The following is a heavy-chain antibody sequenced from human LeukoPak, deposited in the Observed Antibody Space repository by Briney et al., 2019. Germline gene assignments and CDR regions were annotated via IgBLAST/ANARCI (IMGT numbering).Heavy chain of an antibody. CDR3: ARDYYDVLTGYYNFDY. J-gene: IGHJ4*02. D-gene: IGHD3-9*01. CDR1: GYPFTSYG. Sequence: GASVKVSCKASGYPFTSYGISWVRQAPGQGLEWMGWISAYNGNTNYAQKLQGRVIMTTDTSTSTAYMELRSLRSDDTAVYYCARDYYDVLTGYYNFDYWGQGTLVTVSS. V-gene: IGHV1-18*01. CDR2: ISAYNGNT.